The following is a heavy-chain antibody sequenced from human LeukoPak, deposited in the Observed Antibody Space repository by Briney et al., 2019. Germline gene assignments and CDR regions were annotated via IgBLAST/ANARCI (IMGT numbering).Heavy chain of an antibody. CDR1: GYTLTSYG. CDR2: ISAYNGNT. CDR3: ARVKYCTNGVCYHFDY. J-gene: IGHJ4*02. V-gene: IGHV1-18*01. Sequence: ASVKVSCKASGYTLTSYGISWVRQAPGQGLEWMGWISAYNGNTNYAQKLQGRVTMTTDTSTSTAYMELRSLRSDDTAVYYCARVKYCTNGVCYHFDYWGQGTLVTVSS. D-gene: IGHD2-8*01.